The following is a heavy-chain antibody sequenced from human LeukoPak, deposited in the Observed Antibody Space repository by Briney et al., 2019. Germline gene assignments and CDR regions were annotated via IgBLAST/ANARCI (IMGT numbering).Heavy chain of an antibody. Sequence: GGSLRLSCAASGFTFSSYWMSWVRQAPGKGLEWVALIWYDGSNKYYADSVKGRLTISRDNSKNTLYLQMNSLRAEDTAVYYCAREGPRGNSQFDYWGQGTLVTVSS. D-gene: IGHD2/OR15-2a*01. CDR1: GFTFSSYW. V-gene: IGHV3-33*08. CDR2: IWYDGSNK. J-gene: IGHJ4*02. CDR3: AREGPRGNSQFDY.